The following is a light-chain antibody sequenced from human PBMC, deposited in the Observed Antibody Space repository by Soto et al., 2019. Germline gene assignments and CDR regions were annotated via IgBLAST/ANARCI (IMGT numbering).Light chain of an antibody. Sequence: DRVMTQSPLSLPVTPGGPASISCRSSQSLLHSNGYNYLDWYLQKPGQSPQLLIYLGSNRASGVPDRFSGSGSGTDFTLKISRVEAEDVGVYYCMQTLQIRTFGQGTKVDIK. J-gene: IGKJ1*01. V-gene: IGKV2-28*01. CDR3: MQTLQIRT. CDR2: LGS. CDR1: QSLLHSNGYNY.